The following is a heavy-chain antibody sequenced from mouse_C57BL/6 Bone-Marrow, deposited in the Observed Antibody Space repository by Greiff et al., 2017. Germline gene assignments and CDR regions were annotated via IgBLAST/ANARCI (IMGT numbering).Heavy chain of an antibody. CDR1: GFTFSDFY. J-gene: IGHJ2*01. V-gene: IGHV7-1*01. CDR2: SRNKANDYTT. CDR3: ARGFSRDY. Sequence: EVKLMESGGGLVQSGRSLRLSCATSGFTFSDFYMEWVRQAPGKGLEWIAASRNKANDYTTEYSASVKGRFIVSRDTSQSILYLQMNALRAEDTAIYYCARGFSRDYWGQGTTLTVSS.